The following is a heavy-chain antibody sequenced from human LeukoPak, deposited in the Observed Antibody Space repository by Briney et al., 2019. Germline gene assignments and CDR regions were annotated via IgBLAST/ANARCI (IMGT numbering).Heavy chain of an antibody. J-gene: IGHJ3*02. CDR2: IYPGDSDA. CDR1: GYSFTTYW. V-gene: IGHV5-51*01. Sequence: GESLKISCTGFGYSFTTYWIGWVRQMPGKGLEWMGIIYPGDSDARYSPSLQGQVTISADKSISTAYLQWSSLKASDTAMYYCARQGRIVVVTTTHDAFDIWGQGTMVTVSS. CDR3: ARQGRIVVVTTTHDAFDI. D-gene: IGHD2-21*02.